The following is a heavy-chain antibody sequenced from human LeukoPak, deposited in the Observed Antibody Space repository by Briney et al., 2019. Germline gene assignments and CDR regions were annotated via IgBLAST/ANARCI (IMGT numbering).Heavy chain of an antibody. J-gene: IGHJ4*02. Sequence: SETLSLTCTVSGGSVSSGSYYWSWIRQPPGEGLEWIGYIYYSGSTNYNPSLKSRVTISVDTSKNQFSLKLSSVTAADTAVYYCARADYGAYGEYYFDYWGQGTLVTVSS. D-gene: IGHD4-17*01. CDR2: IYYSGST. CDR1: GGSVSSGSYY. CDR3: ARADYGAYGEYYFDY. V-gene: IGHV4-61*01.